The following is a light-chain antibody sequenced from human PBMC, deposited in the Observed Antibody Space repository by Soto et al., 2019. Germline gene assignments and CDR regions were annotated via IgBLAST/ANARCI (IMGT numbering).Light chain of an antibody. J-gene: IGKJ1*01. Sequence: EIVLTQSPATLSLSPGERATLSCRASQSVSSYLAWYQQKPGQAPRLLIYDASNRATGIPARFSGSGSGTDFTLTISSLEPEDFAVYYCQQRSNWPLPSRTFGQGTKVDIK. CDR3: QQRSNWPLPSRT. CDR1: QSVSSY. V-gene: IGKV3-11*01. CDR2: DAS.